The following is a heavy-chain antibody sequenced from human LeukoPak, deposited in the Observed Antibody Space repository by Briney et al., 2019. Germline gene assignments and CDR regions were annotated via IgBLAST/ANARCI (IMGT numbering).Heavy chain of an antibody. Sequence: SETLSLTCTVSGGSISSYYWSWVGQPPGKGLEWIGYIYYSGSTNYNPSLKSRVTISVDTSKKQFSLKQRSGDTAGTAVYYCARASPQYYDFWSGYYPLGHYYYMDVWGKGTTVTVSS. D-gene: IGHD3-3*01. J-gene: IGHJ6*03. CDR2: IYYSGST. CDR3: ARASPQYYDFWSGYYPLGHYYYMDV. V-gene: IGHV4-59*01. CDR1: GGSISSYY.